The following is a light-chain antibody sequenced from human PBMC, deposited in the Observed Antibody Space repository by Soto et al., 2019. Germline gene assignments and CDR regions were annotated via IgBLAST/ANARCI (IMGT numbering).Light chain of an antibody. Sequence: EIVLTQSPGTLSLSPGERATLSCRASQSVSSSYLVWYQQKPGQAPRLLIYDTSTRATDIPARFSGSGSGTEFTLTISNLQSEDFAVYYCQQYNEWPPLTFGGGTKVDIK. V-gene: IGKV3-15*01. CDR2: DTS. J-gene: IGKJ4*01. CDR3: QQYNEWPPLT. CDR1: QSVSSSY.